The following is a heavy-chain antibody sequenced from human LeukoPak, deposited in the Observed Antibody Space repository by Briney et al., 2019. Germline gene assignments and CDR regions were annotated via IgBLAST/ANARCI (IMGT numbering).Heavy chain of an antibody. CDR3: ARRYCGCGSCYSVDY. CDR1: GFTFSSYW. V-gene: IGHV3-7*01. D-gene: IGHD2-15*01. J-gene: IGHJ4*02. CDR2: INKDGSEK. Sequence: PGGSLRLSCVASGFTFSSYWMSWVRQAPGKGLEWVANINKDGSEKYYPDSVKGRFTISRDNAMDSLDLQMNSLRAEDTAVYYCARRYCGCGSCYSVDYWGQGTLVTVSS.